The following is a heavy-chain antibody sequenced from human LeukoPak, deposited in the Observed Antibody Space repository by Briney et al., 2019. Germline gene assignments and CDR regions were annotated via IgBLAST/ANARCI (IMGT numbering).Heavy chain of an antibody. V-gene: IGHV3-30*09. CDR2: ISYDGTNK. J-gene: IGHJ4*02. CDR3: ARGHYYASGKIDY. CDR1: GFTFSTYP. D-gene: IGHD3-10*01. Sequence: GGSLRLSCAASGFTFSTYPIHWVRQAPGKGLEWVAFISYDGTNKYFADSVKGRFVISRDNSTSTLYLQMNRLRPEDTALYYCARGHYYASGKIDYWGQGTLVTVSP.